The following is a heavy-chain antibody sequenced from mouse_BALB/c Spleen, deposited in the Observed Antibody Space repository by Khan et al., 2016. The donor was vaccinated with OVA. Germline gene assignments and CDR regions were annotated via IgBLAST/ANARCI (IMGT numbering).Heavy chain of an antibody. CDR2: INPGSSTI. CDR1: GFDFSRNW. D-gene: IGHD2-10*02. CDR3: ARLERYGQLAN. V-gene: IGHV4-2*02. Sequence: EVKLLESGGGLVQPGGSLILSCAASGFDFSRNWMSWARQAPGKGQEWIGEINPGSSTINYTPSLKEKFIISRDNAKNTLYLQMRKVRSEDTALYYCARLERYGQLANWGQGTLVTVS. J-gene: IGHJ3*01.